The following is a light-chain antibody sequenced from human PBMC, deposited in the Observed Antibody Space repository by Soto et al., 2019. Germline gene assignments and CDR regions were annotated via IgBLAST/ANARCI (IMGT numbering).Light chain of an antibody. V-gene: IGLV2-14*03. CDR3: SSYTRTSPVV. J-gene: IGLJ2*01. CDR1: SSDIGGYNY. Sequence: TSSDIGGYNYVSWYQQHPGKGTKLMIYDVSSRPSGVSHRFSGSKSGDTASLTISGLQAEDEDDNHCSSYTRTSPVVCGAGTKVTVL. CDR2: DVS.